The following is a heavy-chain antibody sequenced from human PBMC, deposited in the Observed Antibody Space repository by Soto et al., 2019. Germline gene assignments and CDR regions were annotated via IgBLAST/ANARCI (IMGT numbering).Heavy chain of an antibody. CDR2: ISSSSSYI. CDR1: GFTFSSYS. J-gene: IGHJ4*02. Sequence: GGSLRLSCAASGFTFSSYSMNWVRQAPGKGLEWVSSISSSSSYIYYADSVKGRFTISRDNAKNSLYLHLNSVTPEDTAVYYCAREFPYYVSSDSYLDYWGQGTLVTVSS. CDR3: AREFPYYVSSDSYLDY. D-gene: IGHD3-16*01. V-gene: IGHV3-21*01.